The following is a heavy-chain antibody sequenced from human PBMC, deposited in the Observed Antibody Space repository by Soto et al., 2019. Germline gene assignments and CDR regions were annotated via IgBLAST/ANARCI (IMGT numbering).Heavy chain of an antibody. CDR3: ARDNNDFWSLYPLAFDY. V-gene: IGHV4-4*07. Sequence: QVQLQESGPGLVKPSETLSLTSSVSGGSLSKYYWSWIRQPAGKGLEWIGRISTSGHVVSKVSLRSRLTMSVDMSNNHFSLKLTSVTAADTAVYYCARDNNDFWSLYPLAFDYWGQGALVTVSS. D-gene: IGHD3-3*01. J-gene: IGHJ4*02. CDR1: GGSLSKYY. CDR2: ISTSGHV.